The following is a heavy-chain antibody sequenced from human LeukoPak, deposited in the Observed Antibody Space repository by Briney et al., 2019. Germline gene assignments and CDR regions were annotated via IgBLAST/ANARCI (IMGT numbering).Heavy chain of an antibody. J-gene: IGHJ4*02. CDR1: GFTFDDYA. CDR3: ARVKGGATTDY. CDR2: INWNGGDT. V-gene: IGHV3-20*04. D-gene: IGHD1-26*01. Sequence: GGSLRLSCAASGFTFDDYAMNWVRQGPGKELEWVSGINWNGGDTGYADSVRGRFTISRDNAMNSLHLQMNSLTVEDTAFYYCARVKGGATTDYWGQGTLVTVSS.